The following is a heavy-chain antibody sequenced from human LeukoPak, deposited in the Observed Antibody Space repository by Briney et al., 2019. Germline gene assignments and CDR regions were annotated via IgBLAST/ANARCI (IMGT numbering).Heavy chain of an antibody. CDR3: AREVTYCSGGSCFSYYGMDV. J-gene: IGHJ6*02. D-gene: IGHD2-15*01. V-gene: IGHV3-53*01. CDR2: MYSGGNT. CDR1: GFTVSSNY. Sequence: GGSLRLSCAASGFTVSSNYMIWVRQAPGKGLEWVSVMYSGGNTFYADSVKGRFTISRDISKNTLYLQMNSLRAEDTAVYYCAREVTYCSGGSCFSYYGMDVWGQGTTVAVSS.